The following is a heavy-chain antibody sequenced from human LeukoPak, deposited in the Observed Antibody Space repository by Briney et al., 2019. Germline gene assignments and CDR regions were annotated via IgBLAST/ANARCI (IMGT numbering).Heavy chain of an antibody. D-gene: IGHD3-10*01. J-gene: IGHJ3*02. CDR2: IYSGGST. CDR1: EFSVGSNY. Sequence: PGGSLRLSCAASEFSVGSNYMTWVRQAPGKGLEWVSLIYSGGSTYYADSVKGRFTISRDNAKNSLYLQMNSLRAEDTAVYYCAGYYYGSGSHGHFDIWGQGTMVTVSS. V-gene: IGHV3-53*01. CDR3: AGYYYGSGSHGHFDI.